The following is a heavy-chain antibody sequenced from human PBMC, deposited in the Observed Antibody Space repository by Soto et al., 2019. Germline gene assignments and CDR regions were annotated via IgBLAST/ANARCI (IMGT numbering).Heavy chain of an antibody. J-gene: IGHJ4*02. Sequence: QVQLQESGPGLVKPSGTLSLTCAVSGGSFTSNNWWTWVRQPPGQGLEWIGEIYRTGSTYYSSSLKGRVAISADTSKNQFSLKLNSVTAADTAVYYCTRGDYWGQGTLVTVSS. CDR1: GGSFTSNNW. CDR3: TRGDY. V-gene: IGHV4-4*02. CDR2: IYRTGST.